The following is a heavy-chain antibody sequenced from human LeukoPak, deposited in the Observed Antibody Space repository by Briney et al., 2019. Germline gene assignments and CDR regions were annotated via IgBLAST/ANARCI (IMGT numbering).Heavy chain of an antibody. D-gene: IGHD3-10*01. CDR1: GFTFSSYG. V-gene: IGHV3-30*03. J-gene: IGHJ6*04. CDR3: AGCRLPSGSRSFYYYYGMDV. CDR2: ISYDGSNK. Sequence: GGSLRLSCAASGFTFSSYGMHWVRQAPGKGLEWVAVISYDGSNKYYADSVKGRFTISRDNSKNTLYLQMNSLRAEDTAVYYCAGCRLPSGSRSFYYYYGMDVWGKGTTVTVSS.